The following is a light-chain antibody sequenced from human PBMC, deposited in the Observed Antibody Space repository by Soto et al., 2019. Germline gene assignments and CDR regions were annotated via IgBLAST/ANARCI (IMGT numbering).Light chain of an antibody. V-gene: IGKV1-33*01. Sequence: DIQMTQSPSSLSESVGDRVTITCRASQSVSTYLNWYQQKPGKAPNLLIFDASNLETGVPSRFSGSGSGTDFTFTINTLQPEDIATYYCQQYHNLLTFGGGTKVDIK. CDR2: DAS. CDR3: QQYHNLLT. CDR1: QSVSTY. J-gene: IGKJ4*01.